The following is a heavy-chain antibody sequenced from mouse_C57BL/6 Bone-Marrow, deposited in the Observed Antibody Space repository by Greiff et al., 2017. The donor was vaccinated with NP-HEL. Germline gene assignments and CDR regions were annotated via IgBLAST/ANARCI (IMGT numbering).Heavy chain of an antibody. J-gene: IGHJ4*01. V-gene: IGHV1-82*01. CDR2: IYPGDGDT. Sequence: QVQLQQSGPELVKPGASVKISCKASGYAFSSSWMNWVKQRPGKGLEWIGRIYPGDGDTNYNGKFKGKATLTADKSSSTAYMQLSSLTSEYSAVYFCARPYAMDYWGQGTSVTVSS. CDR3: ARPYAMDY. CDR1: GYAFSSSW.